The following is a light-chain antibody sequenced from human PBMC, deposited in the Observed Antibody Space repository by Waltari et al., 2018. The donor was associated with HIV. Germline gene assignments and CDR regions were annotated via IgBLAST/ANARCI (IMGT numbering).Light chain of an antibody. CDR2: EDD. Sequence: SYDLTHPPSLSVPPGPAARITFSRVALAITYPDWYQQKSGQAPVLVIYEDDKRPSGMPGRFAASTSGTMATLTSRGAQVEDEGDYYCYSTDSSGYHKVFGGGTKLTVL. CDR1: ALAITY. J-gene: IGLJ2*01. CDR3: YSTDSSGYHKV. V-gene: IGLV3-10*01.